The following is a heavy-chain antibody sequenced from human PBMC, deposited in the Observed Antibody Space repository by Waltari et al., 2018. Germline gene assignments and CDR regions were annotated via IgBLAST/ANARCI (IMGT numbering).Heavy chain of an antibody. CDR2: ISAYNGTP. Sequence: QVQLVQSGAEVKKPGASVKVSCKPSGYTFTSYGISWVRQAPGQGLEWMGWISAYNGTPNYAQKLQGRVTMTPDTSTSTAYMELRSLRSDDTAVYYCARALKGGRIVGATKDYWGQGTLVTVSS. J-gene: IGHJ4*02. V-gene: IGHV1-18*01. CDR1: GYTFTSYG. D-gene: IGHD1-26*01. CDR3: ARALKGGRIVGATKDY.